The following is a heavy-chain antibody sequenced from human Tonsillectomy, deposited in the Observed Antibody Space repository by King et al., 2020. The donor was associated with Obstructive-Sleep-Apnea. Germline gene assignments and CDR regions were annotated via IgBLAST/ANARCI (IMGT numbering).Heavy chain of an antibody. CDR1: GFTFSSYA. D-gene: IGHD3-22*01. CDR3: AIGGWFYDSSGYFPNDFDY. Sequence: VQLVESGGGLVQPGGSLRLSCAASGFTFSSYAMNWVRQAPGKGLEWVSGISGSGGSTYYADSVKGRFTISRDNSKNTLYLQMNSLRVEDTAVYYCAIGGWFYDSSGYFPNDFDYWGQGTLVTVSS. CDR2: ISGSGGST. V-gene: IGHV3-23*04. J-gene: IGHJ4*02.